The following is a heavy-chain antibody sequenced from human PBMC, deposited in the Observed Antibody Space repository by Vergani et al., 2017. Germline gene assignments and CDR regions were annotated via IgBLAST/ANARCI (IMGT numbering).Heavy chain of an antibody. CDR3: ATNEVVVTSGGWFDP. Sequence: QVQLQQWGAGLLKPSETLSLTCAVYGGSFSGYYWSWIRQPPGKGLEWIGEINHSGSTNYNPSPKSRVTISVDTSKNQFSLKLSSVTAADTAVYYCATNEVVVTSGGWFDPWGQGTLVTVSS. D-gene: IGHD2-21*02. J-gene: IGHJ5*02. CDR1: GGSFSGYY. V-gene: IGHV4-34*01. CDR2: INHSGST.